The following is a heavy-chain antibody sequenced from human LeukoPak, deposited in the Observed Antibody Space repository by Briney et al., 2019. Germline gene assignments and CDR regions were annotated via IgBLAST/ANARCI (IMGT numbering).Heavy chain of an antibody. J-gene: IGHJ4*02. V-gene: IGHV4-30-4*08. CDR3: ARTPGYSYGFDY. CDR1: GGSISSGDYY. D-gene: IGHD5-18*01. CDR2: IYYSGST. Sequence: SETLSLTCTVSGGSISSGDYYWSWIRQPPGKGLEWIGYIYYSGSTYYNPSLKSRVTISVDTSKNRFSLKLSSVTAADTAVYYCARTPGYSYGFDYWGQGTLVTVSS.